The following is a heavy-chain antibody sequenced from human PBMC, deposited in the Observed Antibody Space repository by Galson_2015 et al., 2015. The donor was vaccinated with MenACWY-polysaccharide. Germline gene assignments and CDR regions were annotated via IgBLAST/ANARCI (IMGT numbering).Heavy chain of an antibody. J-gene: IGHJ3*02. Sequence: QSGAEVKKPGASVKVSCKASGYTFTSYGISWVRQAPGQGLEWMGWISAYNGNTNYAQKLQGRVTMTTDTSTSTAYMELRSLRSDDTAVYYCARAAYSSSWYAVGWAFDIWGQGTMVTVSS. D-gene: IGHD6-13*01. CDR1: GYTFTSYG. CDR2: ISAYNGNT. V-gene: IGHV1-18*01. CDR3: ARAAYSSSWYAVGWAFDI.